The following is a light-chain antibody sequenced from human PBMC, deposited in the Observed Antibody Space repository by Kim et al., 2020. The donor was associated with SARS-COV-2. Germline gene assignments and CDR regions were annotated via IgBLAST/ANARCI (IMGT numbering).Light chain of an antibody. Sequence: ASVGDRVTITCRASQRISISLAWYQQRPGKAPKLLFYDASSLESGVPSRFSGTGSGTKFTLTISRLQPDDFATHYCQQYNTYSRTFGPGTKVDIK. J-gene: IGKJ1*01. V-gene: IGKV1-5*01. CDR3: QQYNTYSRT. CDR2: DAS. CDR1: QRISIS.